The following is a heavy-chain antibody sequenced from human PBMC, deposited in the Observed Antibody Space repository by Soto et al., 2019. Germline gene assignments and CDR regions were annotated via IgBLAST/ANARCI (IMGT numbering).Heavy chain of an antibody. CDR2: ISYDGSNK. J-gene: IGHJ4*02. Sequence: GGSLRLSCAASGFTFSSYAMHWVRQAPGKGLEWVAVISYDGSNKYYADSVKGRFTISRDNSKNTLYLQMNSLRAEDTAVYYCARGRRGYRDSWGQGTLVNVSS. D-gene: IGHD5-18*01. CDR3: ARGRRGYRDS. V-gene: IGHV3-30-3*01. CDR1: GFTFSSYA.